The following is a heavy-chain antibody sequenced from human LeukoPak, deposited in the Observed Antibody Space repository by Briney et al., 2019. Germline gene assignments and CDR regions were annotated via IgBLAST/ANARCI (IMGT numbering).Heavy chain of an antibody. V-gene: IGHV3-30*18. J-gene: IGHJ4*02. CDR2: ISYDGSNK. CDR1: GFTFSSYG. CDR3: AKDGRYYYGSGPIDY. D-gene: IGHD3-10*01. Sequence: GRSLRLSCAASGFTFSSYGMHWVRQAPGKGLEWVAVISYDGSNKYYADSVKGRFTIFRDNSKNTLYLQMNSLRAEDTAVYYCAKDGRYYYGSGPIDYWGQGTLVTVSS.